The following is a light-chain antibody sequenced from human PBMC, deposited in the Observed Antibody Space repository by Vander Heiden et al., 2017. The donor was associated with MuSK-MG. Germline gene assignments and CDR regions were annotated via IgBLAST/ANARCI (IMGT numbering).Light chain of an antibody. CDR1: QSVSSY. V-gene: IGKV3-11*01. CDR2: DAA. CDR3: QQRSNCPST. J-gene: IGKJ5*01. Sequence: EIVLTQSPATLSLSPGERATLSCRASQSVSSYLAGYQQKPGQAPRLLIYDAANRATGIPARFSGRGAGTDFTLTISSREPEDFAVYYCQQRSNCPSTFGQGTQMEIK.